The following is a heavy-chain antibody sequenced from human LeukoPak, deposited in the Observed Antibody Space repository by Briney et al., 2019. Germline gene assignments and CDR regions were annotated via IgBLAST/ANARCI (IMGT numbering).Heavy chain of an antibody. Sequence: SQTLSLTCAISGDSVSSNRATWNWITQSPSRGLEWLGRTYYRSKWYSDYGVSVRGRITINPDTSKNPFSLHLNSVTPEDTAVYYCARYTSTWVLDYWGQGTLVTVSS. D-gene: IGHD6-13*01. V-gene: IGHV6-1*01. J-gene: IGHJ4*02. CDR1: GDSVSSNRAT. CDR3: ARYTSTWVLDY. CDR2: TYYRSKWYS.